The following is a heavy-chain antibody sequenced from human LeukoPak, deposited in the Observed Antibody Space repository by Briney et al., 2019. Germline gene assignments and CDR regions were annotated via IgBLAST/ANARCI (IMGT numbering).Heavy chain of an antibody. CDR3: AKDRDTAMVYDY. Sequence: PGGSLRLSCAASGFTFSSYAMSWVRQAPGKGLEWVSTISGSGGSTYYADSVKGRFTISRDNSKNTLSLQMNSLRAEDTAVYYCAKDRDTAMVYDYWGQGTLVTVSS. J-gene: IGHJ4*02. CDR1: GFTFSSYA. CDR2: ISGSGGST. V-gene: IGHV3-23*01. D-gene: IGHD5-18*01.